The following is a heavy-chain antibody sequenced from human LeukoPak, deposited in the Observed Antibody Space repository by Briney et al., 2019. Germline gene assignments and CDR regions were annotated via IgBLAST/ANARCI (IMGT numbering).Heavy chain of an antibody. CDR1: GGSISSYY. Sequence: SETLSLTCTVSGGSISSYYWNWIRQPPGKGLEWIGYIYNSGRTKYSPSLKSRVTISEDRSKNQFSLTLTSVTAADTAVYYCARYSSSWSPYYYYYYMDVWGKGTTVTVSS. J-gene: IGHJ6*03. D-gene: IGHD6-13*01. CDR2: IYNSGRT. CDR3: ARYSSSWSPYYYYYYMDV. V-gene: IGHV4-59*01.